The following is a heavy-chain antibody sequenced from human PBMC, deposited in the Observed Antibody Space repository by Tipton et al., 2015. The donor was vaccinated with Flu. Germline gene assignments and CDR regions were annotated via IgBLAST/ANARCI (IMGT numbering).Heavy chain of an antibody. CDR2: IYYSGST. V-gene: IGHV4-59*01. J-gene: IGHJ6*02. CDR3: AREGVGYYDFWSGYSNYGMDV. D-gene: IGHD3-3*01. Sequence: LRLSCTVSGGSISSYYWSWIRQPPGKGLEWIGYIYYSGSTNYNPSLKSRVTISVDTSKNQFSLKLSSVTAADTAVYYCAREGVGYYDFWSGYSNYGMDVWGQGTTVTVSS. CDR1: GGSISSYY.